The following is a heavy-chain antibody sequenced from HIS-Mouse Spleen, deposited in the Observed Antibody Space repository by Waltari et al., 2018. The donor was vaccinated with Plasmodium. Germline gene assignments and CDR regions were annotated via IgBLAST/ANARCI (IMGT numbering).Heavy chain of an antibody. Sequence: QVQLVESGGGVVQPGRSLRLSCAASGFTFSSYGMHWVRQAPGKGVEWVAVIWYDGSNKYYADSVKGRFTISRDNSKNTLYLQMNSLRAEDTAVYYCAKEEGNWNDDDAFDIWGQGTMVTVSS. CDR2: IWYDGSNK. D-gene: IGHD1-1*01. CDR1: GFTFSSYG. V-gene: IGHV3-33*06. CDR3: AKEEGNWNDDDAFDI. J-gene: IGHJ3*02.